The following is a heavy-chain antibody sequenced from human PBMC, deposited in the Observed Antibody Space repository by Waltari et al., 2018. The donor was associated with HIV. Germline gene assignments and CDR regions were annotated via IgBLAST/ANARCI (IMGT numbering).Heavy chain of an antibody. Sequence: QVQLVESGGGLVKPVGSLRLPCASSGFHLREHYMAWVRQAPGKGLEWISYISGTNTYMNYRDSVKGRFTISRDNAKDSLYLHLNSVKVEDTAVYYCVRDRGAVAAKAFWGQGTPVIVSS. J-gene: IGHJ4*02. CDR2: ISGTNTYM. CDR1: GFHLREHY. D-gene: IGHD6-19*01. CDR3: VRDRGAVAAKAF. V-gene: IGHV3-11*05.